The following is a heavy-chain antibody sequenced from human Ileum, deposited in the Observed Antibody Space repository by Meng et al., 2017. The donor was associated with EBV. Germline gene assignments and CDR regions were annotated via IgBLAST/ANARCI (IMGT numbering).Heavy chain of an antibody. CDR1: RYTFTRNA. CDR3: ARDSGYTRSWSGDY. V-gene: IGHV7-4-1*02. D-gene: IGHD6-13*01. J-gene: IGHJ4*02. CDR2: ISTNTGNP. Sequence: PRVQPGAGFKRPGAPVKGSCKASRYTFTRNAINWLRQAPGQGLEWMGWISTNTGNPTYAQGFAGRFVFSLDTSVSTAYLQISGLKAEDTAIYYCARDSGYTRSWSGDYWGQGTLVTVSS.